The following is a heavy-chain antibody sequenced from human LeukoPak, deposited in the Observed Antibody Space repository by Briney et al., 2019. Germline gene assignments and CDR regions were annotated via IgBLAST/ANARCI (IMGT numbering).Heavy chain of an antibody. D-gene: IGHD3-10*01. CDR2: IWYDGSNK. V-gene: IGHV3-33*01. CDR3: ARDKLTMARGVIGFDP. CDR1: GFTFSSYG. J-gene: IGHJ5*02. Sequence: GGSLRLSCAASGFTFSSYGMHWVRQAPGKGLEWVAVIWYDGSNKYYADSVKGRFTISRDNSKNTLYLQMNSLRAEDTAVYYCARDKLTMARGVIGFDPWGQGTLVTVSS.